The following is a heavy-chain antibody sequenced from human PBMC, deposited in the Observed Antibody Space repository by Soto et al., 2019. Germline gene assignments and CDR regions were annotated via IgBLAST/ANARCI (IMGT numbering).Heavy chain of an antibody. J-gene: IGHJ6*02. V-gene: IGHV4-59*01. CDR3: ARDSGRKYYDFWSGYDYGMDV. CDR2: ISYSGST. Sequence: SETLSLTCTVSGGSISGDSWSWIRQSPGKGLEWIGYISYSGSTNYNPSLKSRVTISVDTSKNQFSLKLSSVTAADTAVYYCARDSGRKYYDFWSGYDYGMDVWGQGTTVTVSS. D-gene: IGHD3-3*01. CDR1: GGSISGDS.